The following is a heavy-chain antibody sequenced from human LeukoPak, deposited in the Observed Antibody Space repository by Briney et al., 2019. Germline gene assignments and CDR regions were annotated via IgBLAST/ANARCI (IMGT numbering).Heavy chain of an antibody. CDR1: GGTFSSYA. CDR2: IIPIFGTA. Sequence: SVKVSYKASGGTFSSYAISWVRQAPGRGLEWMGGIIPIFGTANYAQKFQGRVTITADESTSTAYMELSSLRSDDTAVYYCARGPPNWGYDYWGPGTLVTVSS. J-gene: IGHJ4*02. D-gene: IGHD7-27*01. CDR3: ARGPPNWGYDY. V-gene: IGHV1-69*13.